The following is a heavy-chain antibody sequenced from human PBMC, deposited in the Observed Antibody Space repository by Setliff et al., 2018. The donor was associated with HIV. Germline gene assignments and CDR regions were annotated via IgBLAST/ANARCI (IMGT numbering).Heavy chain of an antibody. V-gene: IGHV4-4*02. CDR1: GGSISSSHW. CDR3: ARHLYYYDSSGYLQPYYYMDV. CDR2: IHHSEST. Sequence: SETLSLTCAVSGGSISSSHWWSWVRQPPGKGLEWIGEIHHSESTNYNPSLKSRVTISVDTSKNQSSLRLTFLTAADTVVYYCARHLYYYDSSGYLQPYYYMDVWGKGTTVTVSS. J-gene: IGHJ6*03. D-gene: IGHD3-22*01.